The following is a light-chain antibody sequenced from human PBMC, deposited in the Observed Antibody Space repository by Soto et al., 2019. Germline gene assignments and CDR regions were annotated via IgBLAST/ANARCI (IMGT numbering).Light chain of an antibody. CDR1: QSVSSS. Sequence: EVVMTQSPATLSVSPGERATLSCRASQSVSSSLAWYQQKPGQAPRLLIYGASTRATGIPARFSGSGSGTEFTHTIRSLRSEDFAVYYCKQYNIWPPLTFGGGTKVEIK. CDR3: KQYNIWPPLT. J-gene: IGKJ4*01. CDR2: GAS. V-gene: IGKV3-15*01.